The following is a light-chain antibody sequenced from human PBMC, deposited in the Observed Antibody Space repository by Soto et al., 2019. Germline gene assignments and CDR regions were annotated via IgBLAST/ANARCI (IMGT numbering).Light chain of an antibody. CDR1: QSIGSW. CDR3: LQYYTYRS. CDR2: DAS. V-gene: IGKV1-5*01. J-gene: IGKJ1*01. Sequence: EIPMTQSPSGLSASVGDRVNIXCRASQSIGSWLAWYQQITGKAPKPLICDASKLESGVTSRFSGSGYGKEFNIAISSLQPDDFATYERLQYYTYRSFGQGTKVDI.